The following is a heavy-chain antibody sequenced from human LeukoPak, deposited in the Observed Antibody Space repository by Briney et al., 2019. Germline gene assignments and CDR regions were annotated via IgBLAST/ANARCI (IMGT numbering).Heavy chain of an antibody. Sequence: GGSLRLSCAASGFTFSSYGMHWVRQAPGKGLEWVAVISYDGSNKYYADSAKGRFTISRDNSKNTLYLQMNSLRAEDTAVYYCAKEIWFGELLPNYYFDYWGQGTLVTVSS. CDR3: AKEIWFGELLPNYYFDY. V-gene: IGHV3-30*18. CDR2: ISYDGSNK. J-gene: IGHJ4*02. D-gene: IGHD3-10*01. CDR1: GFTFSSYG.